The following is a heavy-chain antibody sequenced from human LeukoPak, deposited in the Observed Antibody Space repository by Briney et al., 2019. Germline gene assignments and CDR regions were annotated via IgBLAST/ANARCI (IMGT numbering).Heavy chain of an antibody. CDR3: ARAYNWNDGGSWFDP. J-gene: IGHJ5*02. CDR2: ISSSSSTI. Sequence: PGGSLRLSCAASGFTFSSYSMNWVRQAPGKGLEWVSYISSSSSTIYYADSVKGRFTISRDNAKNSLYLQMNSLRAEDTAVYYCARAYNWNDGGSWFDPWGQGTLVTVSS. CDR1: GFTFSSYS. V-gene: IGHV3-48*01. D-gene: IGHD1-1*01.